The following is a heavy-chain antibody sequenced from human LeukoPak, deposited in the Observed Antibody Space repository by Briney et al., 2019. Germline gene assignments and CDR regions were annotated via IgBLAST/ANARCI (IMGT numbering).Heavy chain of an antibody. J-gene: IGHJ4*02. V-gene: IGHV1-18*01. Sequence: GASVKVSCKASGYTFSFYGITWVRQAPGQGLEWMGFISADNGNTNYAQKFQGRVTMTTDTSTSTAYMELRSLRADDTAVYYCARCGATVTMFFDYWGQGTLVTVSS. CDR1: GYTFSFYG. CDR2: ISADNGNT. CDR3: ARCGATVTMFFDY. D-gene: IGHD4-17*01.